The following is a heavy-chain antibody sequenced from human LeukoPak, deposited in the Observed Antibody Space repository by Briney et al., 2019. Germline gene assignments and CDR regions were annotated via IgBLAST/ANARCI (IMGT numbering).Heavy chain of an antibody. Sequence: SVQVSCKASGSTFGSYGVSWVRQAPGQGLEWMAWISPYNGNTNYAQKFQGRVTMTTDTSTSTAYMELRSLRADDTAVYYCARDSASVWPGSSGWSNWFYPWGQGTLLTVSS. CDR3: ARDSASVWPGSSGWSNWFYP. V-gene: IGHV1-18*01. D-gene: IGHD6-19*01. J-gene: IGHJ5*02. CDR1: GSTFGSYG. CDR2: ISPYNGNT.